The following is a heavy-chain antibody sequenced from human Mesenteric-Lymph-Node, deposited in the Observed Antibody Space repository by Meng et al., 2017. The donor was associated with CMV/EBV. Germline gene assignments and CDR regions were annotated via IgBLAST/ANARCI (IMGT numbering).Heavy chain of an antibody. V-gene: IGHV4-4*02. CDR3: AMTAYYYDSSGYADYYFDY. CDR1: SSSNW. D-gene: IGHD3-22*01. CDR2: IYHSGST. Sequence: SSSNWWSWDRQPPGKGLEWIGEIYHSGSTNYNPSLKRRVTISVDKSKNQFSLKLSSVTAADTAVYYCAMTAYYYDSSGYADYYFDYWGQGTLVTVSS. J-gene: IGHJ4*02.